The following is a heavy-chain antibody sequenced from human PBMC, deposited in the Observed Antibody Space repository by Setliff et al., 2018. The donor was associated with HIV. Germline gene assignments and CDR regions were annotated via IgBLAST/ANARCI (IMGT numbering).Heavy chain of an antibody. D-gene: IGHD3-9*01. V-gene: IGHV4-4*02. CDR3: ASVRTGYYRIRDY. CDR2: VFHSGST. Sequence: SETLSLTCVASRASIRSDNWWAWVRRPPGKGLEWIGEVFHSGSTNYNPSLKSRVTISVDTSKNQFSLKLSSVTAADTAVYFCASVRTGYYRIRDYWGQGSLVTVSS. J-gene: IGHJ4*02. CDR1: RASIRSDNW.